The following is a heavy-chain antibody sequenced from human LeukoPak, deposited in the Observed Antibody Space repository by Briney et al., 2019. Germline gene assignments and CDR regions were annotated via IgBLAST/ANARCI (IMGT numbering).Heavy chain of an antibody. CDR1: GGSISNYY. CDR3: ARHTTSGWYQVVY. CDR2: ISYSGST. D-gene: IGHD6-19*01. J-gene: IGHJ4*02. Sequence: PSETLSLTCTVSGGSISNYYWSWIRQPPGKGLEWIGYISYSGSTNHNPSLKSRVTISVDTSKNQFSLKLRSVTAADTAVYYCARHTTSGWYQVVYWGQETLVTVSS. V-gene: IGHV4-59*01.